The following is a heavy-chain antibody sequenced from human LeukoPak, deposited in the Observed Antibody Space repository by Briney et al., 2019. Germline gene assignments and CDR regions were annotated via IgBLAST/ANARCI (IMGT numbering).Heavy chain of an antibody. Sequence: SETLSLTCGVYGGSFSDYFWTWIRQPPGKGLEWIGEIERGGSTVYSPTLKSRVTMSLDTSKIQFSLRLTSVTAADTAVYYCARQHLRRDGYNTAEYFQHWGQGTLVTVSS. V-gene: IGHV4-34*01. CDR3: ARQHLRRDGYNTAEYFQH. CDR1: GGSFSDYF. J-gene: IGHJ1*01. D-gene: IGHD5-24*01. CDR2: IERGGST.